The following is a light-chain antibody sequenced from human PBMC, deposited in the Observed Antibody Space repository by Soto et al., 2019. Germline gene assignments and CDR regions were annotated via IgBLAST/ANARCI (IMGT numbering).Light chain of an antibody. J-gene: IGKJ1*01. V-gene: IGKV4-1*01. CDR3: QQYSSPPWT. CDR2: WAS. Sequence: VMTLSPESLAVSLGERTTIHCESSRRLLYTSNNKNYSAWYQQKSGQPPKLLLPWASTRQSGLPHRLTGSAAGTHFSLTISSLQAEDLAVYYCQQYSSPPWTFGQGTKVDIK. CDR1: RRLLYTSNNKNY.